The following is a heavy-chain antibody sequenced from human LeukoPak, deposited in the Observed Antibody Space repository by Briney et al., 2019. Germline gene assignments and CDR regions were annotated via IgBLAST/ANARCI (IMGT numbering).Heavy chain of an antibody. J-gene: IGHJ4*02. Sequence: PGGSLRLSCAASGFTFSSYAMHSVRQAPGKGLEGVAVISYDGSNKYYADSVKGRFTISRDNSKNTLYLQMNSLRAEDTAVYYCARDLKLYGSGDLDYWGQGTLVTVSS. CDR3: ARDLKLYGSGDLDY. CDR1: GFTFSSYA. D-gene: IGHD3-10*01. CDR2: ISYDGSNK. V-gene: IGHV3-30*04.